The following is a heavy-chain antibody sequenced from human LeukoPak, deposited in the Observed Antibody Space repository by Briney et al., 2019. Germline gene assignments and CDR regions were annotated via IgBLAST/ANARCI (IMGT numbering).Heavy chain of an antibody. CDR3: ARSGGLQKFDY. CDR2: ISYDGNTI. V-gene: IGHV3-30-3*01. CDR1: EFTFSNYA. J-gene: IGHJ4*02. Sequence: GGSLRLSCAASEFTFSNYAVHWVRQAPGKGLQWVAVISYDGNTIHYADSVKGRFTISRDTSKNTLYMQMNSLRTEDTAVYYCARSGGLQKFDYWGQGTLVTVSS. D-gene: IGHD4-11*01.